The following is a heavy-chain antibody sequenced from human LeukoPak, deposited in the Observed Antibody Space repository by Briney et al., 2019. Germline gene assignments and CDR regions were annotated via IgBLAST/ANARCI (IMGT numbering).Heavy chain of an antibody. D-gene: IGHD3-3*01. CDR2: INPNSGGT. J-gene: IGHJ4*02. Sequence: ASVKVSCKASGYTFTGYYMHWVRQAPEQGLEWMGWINPNSGGTNYAQKFQGRVTMTRDTSISPAYMELSRLRSDDTGVFFCERKGRFLEWLNVSPYFGYWGQGTLVTVSS. V-gene: IGHV1-2*02. CDR1: GYTFTGYY. CDR3: ERKGRFLEWLNVSPYFGY.